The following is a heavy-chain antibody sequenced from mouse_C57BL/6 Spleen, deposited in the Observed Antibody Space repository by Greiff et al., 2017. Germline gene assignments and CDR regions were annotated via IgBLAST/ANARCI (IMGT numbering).Heavy chain of an antibody. CDR1: GFTFSSYT. V-gene: IGHV5-9*01. D-gene: IGHD1-1*01. CDR3: ARHVYYGSSSYFDY. CDR2: ISGGGGIT. J-gene: IGHJ2*01. Sequence: EVQLVESGGGLVKPGGSLKLSCAASGFTFSSYTMSWVRQTPEKRLEWVATISGGGGITYYPDSVKGRFTTSRNEAKNTLYLKRSRLRSEDTALYYCARHVYYGSSSYFDYWGQGTTLTVSS.